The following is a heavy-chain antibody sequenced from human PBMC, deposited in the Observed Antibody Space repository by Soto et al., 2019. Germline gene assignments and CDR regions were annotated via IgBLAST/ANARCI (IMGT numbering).Heavy chain of an antibody. CDR2: ISGSGGST. V-gene: IGHV3-23*01. J-gene: IGHJ4*02. Sequence: EVQLLESGGGLVQPGGSLRLSCAASGFTFSSYAMSWVRQAPGKGLEWVSAISGSGGSTYYADSVKGRFTISRDNSKNTLYLQMNSLRAEDTAVYYCDTLSSGYYFYFDYWGQGTLVTVSS. CDR1: GFTFSSYA. D-gene: IGHD3-3*01. CDR3: DTLSSGYYFYFDY.